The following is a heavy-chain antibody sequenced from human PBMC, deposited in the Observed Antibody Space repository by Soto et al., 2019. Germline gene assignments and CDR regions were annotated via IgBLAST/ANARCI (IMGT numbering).Heavy chain of an antibody. J-gene: IGHJ5*02. CDR2: IYYSGST. Sequence: SETLSLTCTVSGGSISSGGYYWSWIRQHPGKGLEWIGYIYYSGSTYYNPSLKSRVTISVDTSKNQFSLKLSSVTAADTAVYYCAREQKLAPGWFDPWGQGTLVTVSS. V-gene: IGHV4-31*03. CDR1: GGSISSGGYY. CDR3: AREQKLAPGWFDP. D-gene: IGHD6-13*01.